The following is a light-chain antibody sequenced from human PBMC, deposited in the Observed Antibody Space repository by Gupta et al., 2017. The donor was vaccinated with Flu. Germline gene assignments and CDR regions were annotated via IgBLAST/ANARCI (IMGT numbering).Light chain of an antibody. CDR3: QQYGSSLFT. Sequence: DRATLSVRASQSVISNYLAWYQQKPGQAPRLLIYGASTRATGIPDRFSGSGSGTDCTLTINRREPEDLTGYYCQQYGSSLFTFGPGAKVDIK. CDR1: QSVISNY. CDR2: GAS. J-gene: IGKJ3*01. V-gene: IGKV3-20*01.